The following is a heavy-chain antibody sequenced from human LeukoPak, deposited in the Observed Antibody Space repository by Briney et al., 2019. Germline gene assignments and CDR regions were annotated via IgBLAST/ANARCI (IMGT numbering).Heavy chain of an antibody. CDR2: IKQDGSAK. J-gene: IGHJ4*02. CDR1: GFTFSRHW. V-gene: IGHV3-7*01. Sequence: GGSLRLSCAASGFTFSRHWMYWVRQAPGKGLEWVANIKQDGSAKPYVDSVKGRFTISRDNAKNSLYLQMNSLRAEDTAVYHCARSLDSWGQGTLVTVSS. CDR3: ARSLDS.